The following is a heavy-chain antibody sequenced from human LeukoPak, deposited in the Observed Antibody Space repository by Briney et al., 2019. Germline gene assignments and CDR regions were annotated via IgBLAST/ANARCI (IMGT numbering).Heavy chain of an antibody. CDR3: AKMDYDSSGYYYYFDY. Sequence: GGSLRLSCAASGFTFSSYAMSWVRQAPGKGLGWVSAISGSGGSTYYTDSVKGRFTISRDNSKNTLYLQMNSLRAEDTAVYYCAKMDYDSSGYYYYFDYWGQGTLVTVSS. V-gene: IGHV3-23*01. J-gene: IGHJ4*02. CDR2: ISGSGGST. CDR1: GFTFSSYA. D-gene: IGHD3-22*01.